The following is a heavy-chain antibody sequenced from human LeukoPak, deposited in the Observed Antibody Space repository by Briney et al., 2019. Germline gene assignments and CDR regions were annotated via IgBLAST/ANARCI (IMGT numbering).Heavy chain of an antibody. Sequence: SETLSLTCAVYGGSFSGYYWSWIRQPPGKGLEWIGEINHSGSTNYNPSLKSRVTISVDTSKNQFSLKLSSVTAADTAVYYCARGVPDTAMVLYYFDYWGQGTLVTVST. J-gene: IGHJ4*02. V-gene: IGHV4-34*01. CDR2: INHSGST. CDR3: ARGVPDTAMVLYYFDY. D-gene: IGHD5-18*01. CDR1: GGSFSGYY.